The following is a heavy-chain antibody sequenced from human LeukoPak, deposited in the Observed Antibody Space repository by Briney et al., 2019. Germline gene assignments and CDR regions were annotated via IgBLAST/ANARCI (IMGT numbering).Heavy chain of an antibody. CDR1: GFTFSSYG. J-gene: IGHJ4*02. CDR3: ARVSGYSGTWYVDY. V-gene: IGHV3-33*01. D-gene: IGHD6-13*01. Sequence: GGSLRLSCAASGFTFSSYGMYWVRQAPGKGLEWVAVIWYDGSNKYYADFVKGRFTTSRDNSKNTLYLQMNSLRADDTAVYYCARVSGYSGTWYVDYWGQGTLVTVSS. CDR2: IWYDGSNK.